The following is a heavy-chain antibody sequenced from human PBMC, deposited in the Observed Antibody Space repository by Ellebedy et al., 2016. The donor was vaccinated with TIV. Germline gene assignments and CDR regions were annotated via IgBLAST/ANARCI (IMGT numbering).Heavy chain of an antibody. Sequence: PGGSLRLSCAVSGFPYSPYWMHWVRQAPGKGLVWVSRINSDGRSTTHADSVKGRFTISRDNAKNTLFPQMNRLGAEDTALYYCVGGGSVNLDYWGQGTLVTVSS. V-gene: IGHV3-74*03. J-gene: IGHJ4*02. CDR3: VGGGSVNLDY. CDR2: INSDGRST. CDR1: GFPYSPYW. D-gene: IGHD3-3*01.